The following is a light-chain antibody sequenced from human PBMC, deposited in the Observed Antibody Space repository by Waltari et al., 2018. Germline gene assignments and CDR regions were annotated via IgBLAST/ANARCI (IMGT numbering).Light chain of an antibody. J-gene: IGKJ5*01. Sequence: EIVLTQSPATLSLSPGERATLSCRASQSVSSHLAWYQQKPGQAPRLLIYDAFNRATGIPARFSGSGSGTDFTLTISSLEPEEFAVYYCQQRSNWITFGQGTRLEIK. CDR2: DAF. CDR3: QQRSNWIT. CDR1: QSVSSH. V-gene: IGKV3-11*01.